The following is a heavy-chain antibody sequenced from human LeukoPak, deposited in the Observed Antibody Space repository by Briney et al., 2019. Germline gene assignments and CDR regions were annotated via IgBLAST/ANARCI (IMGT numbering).Heavy chain of an antibody. CDR3: ARGPNTSTLYCSGGSCYSVWFDP. CDR2: INHSGST. J-gene: IGHJ5*02. Sequence: SETLSLTCAVYGGSFSGYYWSWIRQPPGKGLEWIGEINHSGSTNYNPSLKSRVTISVDTSKNQFSLKLSSVTAADTAVYYCARGPNTSTLYCSGGSCYSVWFDPWGQGTLVTVSS. D-gene: IGHD2-15*01. CDR1: GGSFSGYY. V-gene: IGHV4-34*01.